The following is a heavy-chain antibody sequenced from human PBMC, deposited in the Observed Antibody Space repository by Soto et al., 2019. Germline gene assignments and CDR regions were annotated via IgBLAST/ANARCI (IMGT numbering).Heavy chain of an antibody. D-gene: IGHD3-3*01. CDR1: GGTFSSYA. CDR2: IIPIFGTA. CDR3: ARCDFGSGYWPKLCYYVMDV. Sequence: SVKVSCKASGGTFSSYAISWVRQAPGQGLEWMGGIIPIFGTANYAQNFRGRVPIPADEFTSPAFMELSSLRSEETAVYYCARCDFGSGYWPKLCYYVMDVWGQGTTVTVSS. V-gene: IGHV1-69*13. J-gene: IGHJ6*02.